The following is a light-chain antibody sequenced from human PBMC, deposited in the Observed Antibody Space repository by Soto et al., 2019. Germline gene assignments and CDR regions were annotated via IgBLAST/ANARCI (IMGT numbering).Light chain of an antibody. Sequence: EIVLTQSPATLSLSPGERATLSCGASQSVDNNYLTWYQHKPGLAPRLLMYDVSSRATGIPDRFSGSGSGTAFTLTISRLEPEDSAVYYCQQYGDSTWTFGQATKVDIK. CDR1: QSVDNNY. CDR3: QQYGDSTWT. CDR2: DVS. J-gene: IGKJ1*01. V-gene: IGKV3D-20*01.